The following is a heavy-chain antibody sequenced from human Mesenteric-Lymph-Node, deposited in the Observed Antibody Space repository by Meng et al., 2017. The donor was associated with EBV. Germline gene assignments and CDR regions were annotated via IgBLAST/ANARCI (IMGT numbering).Heavy chain of an antibody. CDR3: AKSLDSGGYYFDL. V-gene: IGHV4-4*02. D-gene: IGHD2-15*01. J-gene: IGHJ4*02. CDR1: GVSVRTDSW. CDR2: IYNSGIT. Sequence: VQQPGCAPGLVKPWGTLSLTCGVSGVSVRTDSWWNWVRQSPGGGLEWIGQIYNSGITNYNPSLKSRVTISLDTSKNQFSLKLTSLTAADTAIYYCAKSLDSGGYYFDLWGQGSLVTVSS.